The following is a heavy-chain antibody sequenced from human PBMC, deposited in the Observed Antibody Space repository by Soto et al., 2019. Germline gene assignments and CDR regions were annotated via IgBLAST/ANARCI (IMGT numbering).Heavy chain of an antibody. J-gene: IGHJ4*02. Sequence: EVQLLESGGGLVQPGGSMRLSCAASGFIFRNQAMCWVRQGRGKGLEFVSCISGSGDEIFFLGSVKGRFAISRDNSENTLFLQMSSLRAEDTAVYYCARRGTYQWGHFDYWGQGVQVTVSS. CDR1: GFIFRNQA. D-gene: IGHD2-8*01. CDR3: ARRGTYQWGHFDY. CDR2: ISGSGDEI. V-gene: IGHV3-23*01.